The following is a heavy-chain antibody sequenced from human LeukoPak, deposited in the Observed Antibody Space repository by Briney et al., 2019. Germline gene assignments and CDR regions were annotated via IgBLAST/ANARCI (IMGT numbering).Heavy chain of an antibody. J-gene: IGHJ5*02. CDR3: ARGWGGYSGSYYRKLNWFDP. V-gene: IGHV4-4*02. Sequence: SETLSLTCAVSGGSISSSNWWSWVRQPPGKGLEWIGEIYHSGSTNYNPSLKSRVTISVDKSKNQFSLKLSSVTAVDTAVYYCARGWGGYSGSYYRKLNWFDPWGQGTLVTVSS. CDR1: GGSISSSNW. D-gene: IGHD1-26*01. CDR2: IYHSGST.